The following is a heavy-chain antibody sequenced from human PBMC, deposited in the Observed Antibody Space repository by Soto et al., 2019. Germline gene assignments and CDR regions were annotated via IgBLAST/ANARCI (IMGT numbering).Heavy chain of an antibody. J-gene: IGHJ4*02. CDR3: ANERLGSGWSYQFSY. CDR2: ISVSGTST. V-gene: IGHV3-23*01. D-gene: IGHD6-19*01. CDR1: GFTFSTYA. Sequence: EVQLLESGGGLVQPGGSLRLSCAASGFTFSTYAMGWVRQAPGKGLEWVSSISVSGTSTYYADSVKGRFTISRDNSKNTPVLEMNSLGGDDTAVYYWANERLGSGWSYQFSYWGQGTLVTVSS.